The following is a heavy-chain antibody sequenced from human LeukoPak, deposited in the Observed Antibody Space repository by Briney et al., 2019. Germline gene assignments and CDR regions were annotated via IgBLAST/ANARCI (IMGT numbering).Heavy chain of an antibody. D-gene: IGHD1-26*01. CDR1: GFTVSSNY. V-gene: IGHV3-53*01. J-gene: IGHJ3*02. Sequence: GGSLRLSCAASGFTVSSNYISWVRQAPGKGLEWVSIIYSGGSTFYADSVKGRFTISRDNSKNTLYLQMNSLRAEDTAVYYCARGGSYLSAFDIWGQGTMVTVSS. CDR2: IYSGGST. CDR3: ARGGSYLSAFDI.